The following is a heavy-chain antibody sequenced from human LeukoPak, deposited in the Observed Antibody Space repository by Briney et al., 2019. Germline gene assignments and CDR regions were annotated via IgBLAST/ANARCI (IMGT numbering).Heavy chain of an antibody. D-gene: IGHD3-10*01. CDR2: MYYSGST. Sequence: PSETLSLTCTVSGGSINSRSYYWGWIRQPPGKGLEWIGTMYYSGSTYYNPSLKSRVTMSVDTSKNQFSLKLSSVTAADTAVYYCARRSYGLVRGVFDYWGQGTLVTVSS. CDR1: GGSINSRSYY. J-gene: IGHJ4*02. CDR3: ARRSYGLVRGVFDY. V-gene: IGHV4-39*01.